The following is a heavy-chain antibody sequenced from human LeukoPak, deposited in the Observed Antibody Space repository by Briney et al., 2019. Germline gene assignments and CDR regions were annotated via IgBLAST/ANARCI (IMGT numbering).Heavy chain of an antibody. CDR1: GGTFSSYA. V-gene: IGHV1-69*06. D-gene: IGHD2-2*01. J-gene: IGHJ4*02. CDR3: ASMRLGEDIVVVPAAD. CDR2: IIPIFGTA. Sequence: SVKVSCKASGGTFSSYAMSWVRQAPGQGLEWMGGIIPIFGTANYAQKFQGRVTITADKSTSTAYMELSGLRSEDTAVYYCASMRLGEDIVVVPAADWGQGTLVTVSS.